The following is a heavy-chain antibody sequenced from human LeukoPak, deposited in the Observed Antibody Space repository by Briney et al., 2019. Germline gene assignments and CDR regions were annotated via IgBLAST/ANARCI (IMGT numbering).Heavy chain of an antibody. CDR1: GGSISSGNYY. CDR2: IYDGGKT. CDR3: ARGPRSNTYYHYFYIDV. J-gene: IGHJ6*03. Sequence: SQTLSLTCTVSGGSISSGNYYWSWIRQHPGKGLEWIGNIYDGGKTYDNPSLKSRITMSIDTSKNQFSLRLRSVTAADAAIYFCARGPRSNTYYHYFYIDVWGIGTTVTVSS. V-gene: IGHV4-31*03.